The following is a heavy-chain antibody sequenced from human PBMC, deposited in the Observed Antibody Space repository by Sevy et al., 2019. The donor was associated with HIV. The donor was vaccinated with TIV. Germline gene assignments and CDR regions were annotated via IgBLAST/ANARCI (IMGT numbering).Heavy chain of an antibody. Sequence: GGSLRLSCAASRFTFSSYWMSWVRQAPGKGLEWVANINQDGSEKYHLDSVKGRFTISRDNAKNSLYLQMNVLGAEDSSVYCGARVSSIYYDRGYFYAMDVWGQGTTVTVSS. D-gene: IGHD3-22*01. V-gene: IGHV3-7*01. CDR1: RFTFSSYW. CDR3: ARVSSIYYDRGYFYAMDV. J-gene: IGHJ6*02. CDR2: INQDGSEK.